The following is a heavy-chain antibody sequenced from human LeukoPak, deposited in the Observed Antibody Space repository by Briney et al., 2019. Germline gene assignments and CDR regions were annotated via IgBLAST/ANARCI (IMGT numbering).Heavy chain of an antibody. V-gene: IGHV4-39*07. J-gene: IGHJ4*02. CDR1: GGSISSSSYY. CDR2: IYYSGST. D-gene: IGHD3-3*01. Sequence: SETLSLTCTVSGGSISSSSYYWGWIRQPPGKGLEWIGSIYYSGSTYYNPSLKSRVTISVDTSKNQFSLKLSSVTAADTAVYYCARDPGDITIFGVVTLYPSYYFDYWGQGTLVTVSS. CDR3: ARDPGDITIFGVVTLYPSYYFDY.